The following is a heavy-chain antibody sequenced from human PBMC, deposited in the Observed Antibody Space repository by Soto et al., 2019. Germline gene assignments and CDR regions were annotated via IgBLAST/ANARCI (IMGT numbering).Heavy chain of an antibody. D-gene: IGHD2-8*01. CDR3: ARYNSYAIDY. CDR1: GTSISSYY. V-gene: IGHV4-59*01. Sequence: SETLSLTCTVSGTSISSYYWSWIRQPPGKGLEWIANIHYSGTTNYNPSLASRVTLSVDTSKNQFSLKMTSVTAADRAMYFCARYNSYAIDYWGRGKLVTVS. CDR2: IHYSGTT. J-gene: IGHJ4*02.